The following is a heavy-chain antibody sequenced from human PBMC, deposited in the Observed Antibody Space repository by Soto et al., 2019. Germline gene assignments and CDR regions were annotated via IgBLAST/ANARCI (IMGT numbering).Heavy chain of an antibody. CDR2: SIPILDTA. CDR1: EGTFRSYT. Sequence: QVQLVQSGAEVKKPGSSVKVSCKAPEGTFRSYTVSWVRQAPGQGLEWMGRSIPILDTANYAQKFQGRVTRTADKSTNTDYMELSSLRSEDTALYYCARDVFYDLLTSYDRSFDSWGQGTLVTVSS. D-gene: IGHD3-9*01. V-gene: IGHV1-69*08. CDR3: ARDVFYDLLTSYDRSFDS. J-gene: IGHJ4*02.